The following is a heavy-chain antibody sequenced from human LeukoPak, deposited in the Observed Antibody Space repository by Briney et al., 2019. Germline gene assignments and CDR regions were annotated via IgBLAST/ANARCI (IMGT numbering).Heavy chain of an antibody. D-gene: IGHD3-10*01. CDR1: GDSVSSNSAA. J-gene: IGHJ6*03. V-gene: IGHV6-1*01. CDR2: TYYRSKWYN. CDR3: ARGGALWGPYYYYYMDV. Sequence: SQTHSLTCAISGDSVSSNSAAWNWIRQSPSRGLEWLGWTYYRSKWYNDYAVSVKRRITINPDTSKNQFSLQLNSVTPEDTAVYYCARGGALWGPYYYYYMDVWGKGTTVTVSS.